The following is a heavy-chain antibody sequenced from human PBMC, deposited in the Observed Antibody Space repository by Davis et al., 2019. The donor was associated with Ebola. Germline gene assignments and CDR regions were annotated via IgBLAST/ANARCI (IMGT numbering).Heavy chain of an antibody. Sequence: PGGSLRPSCAASGFTSRSYSMSWVRQTPGKGLEWVANIKQDGSAENYVDSVKGRFSISRDNTKNSLYLQMDSLRVEDTAVYYCARDRSGYYGSAYYFDHWGQGTQVTVSS. D-gene: IGHD3-10*01. J-gene: IGHJ4*02. V-gene: IGHV3-7*01. CDR1: GFTSRSYS. CDR2: IKQDGSAE. CDR3: ARDRSGYYGSAYYFDH.